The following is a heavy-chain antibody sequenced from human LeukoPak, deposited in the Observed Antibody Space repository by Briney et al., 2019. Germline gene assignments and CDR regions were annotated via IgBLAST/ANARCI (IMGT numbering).Heavy chain of an antibody. V-gene: IGHV1-46*01. J-gene: IGHJ4*02. D-gene: IGHD6-19*01. CDR1: GYTFTSYY. CDR2: INPSGGST. Sequence: ASVKVSCKASGYTFTSYYMHWVRQAPGQGLEWMGIINPSGGSTSYAQKFQGRVTMTRDTSTSTVYMELSSLRFEDTAVYYCARDSSGWHPFDYWGQGTLVTVSS. CDR3: ARDSSGWHPFDY.